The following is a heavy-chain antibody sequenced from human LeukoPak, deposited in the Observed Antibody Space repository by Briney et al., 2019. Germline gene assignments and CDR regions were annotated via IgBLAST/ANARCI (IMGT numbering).Heavy chain of an antibody. Sequence: PSETLSLTCTVSGGSISSYYWSWIRQPPGKGLEWIGYIYYSGSTNYNPSLKSRVTRSVDTSKNQFSLKLSSVTAADTAVYYCASLSYCSSTSCYVGYFDYWGQGTLVTVSS. CDR1: GGSISSYY. D-gene: IGHD2-2*01. J-gene: IGHJ4*02. CDR2: IYYSGST. V-gene: IGHV4-59*08. CDR3: ASLSYCSSTSCYVGYFDY.